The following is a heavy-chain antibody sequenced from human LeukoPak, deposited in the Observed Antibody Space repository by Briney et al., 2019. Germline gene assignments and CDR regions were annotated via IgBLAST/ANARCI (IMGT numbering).Heavy chain of an antibody. CDR2: IIPIFGTA. Sequence: SVKVSCKASGGTFSTYAISWVREAPGQGLEWMGRIIPIFGTANYAQKLQGRVTMTTDTSTSTAYMELRSLRSDDTAVYYCARDGVVAPRSRDYWGQGTLVTVSS. CDR3: ARDGVVAPRSRDY. J-gene: IGHJ4*02. D-gene: IGHD5-12*01. CDR1: GGTFSTYA. V-gene: IGHV1-69*05.